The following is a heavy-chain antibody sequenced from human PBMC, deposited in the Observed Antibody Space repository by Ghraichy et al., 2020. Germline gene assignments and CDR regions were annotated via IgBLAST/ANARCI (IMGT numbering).Heavy chain of an antibody. CDR2: IYPGDSDT. Sequence: GESLNISCKGSGYSFTSYCIGWVRQMPGKGLEWMGIIYPGDSDTRYSPSFQGQVTISADKSISTAYLQWSSLKASDTAMYYCARLPYYDFWSGYVGMDVWGQGTTVTVSS. CDR3: ARLPYYDFWSGYVGMDV. D-gene: IGHD3-3*01. CDR1: GYSFTSYC. J-gene: IGHJ6*02. V-gene: IGHV5-51*01.